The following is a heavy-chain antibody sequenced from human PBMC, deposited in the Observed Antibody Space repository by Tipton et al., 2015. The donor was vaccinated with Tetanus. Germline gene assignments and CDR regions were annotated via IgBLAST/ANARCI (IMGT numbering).Heavy chain of an antibody. D-gene: IGHD3-22*01. CDR1: GYTFTSYG. J-gene: IGHJ6*03. CDR3: ARDVGRDYYDSSGYYMDV. V-gene: IGHV1-18*01. CDR2: ISAYNGNT. Sequence: QAQLVQSGAEVKKPGASVKVSCKASGYTFTSYGISWVRQAPGQGLEWMGWISAYNGNTNYAQKLQGRVTMTTDTSTSTAYMELRSLRSDDTAVYYCARDVGRDYYDSSGYYMDVWGKGTTVTVSS.